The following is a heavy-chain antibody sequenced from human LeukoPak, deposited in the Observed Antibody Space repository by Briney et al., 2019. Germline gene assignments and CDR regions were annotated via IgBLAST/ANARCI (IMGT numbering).Heavy chain of an antibody. D-gene: IGHD2-15*01. V-gene: IGHV3-7*03. CDR1: GFTFSNYW. CDR3: ATGWLDH. J-gene: IGHJ4*02. Sequence: GGSLRISCAASGFTFSNYWMSWVRQAPGKGLEWVANIKEDGSGKYYVDSVKGRFTISRDHAKDSLYLQMNSLRVEDTAVYYCATGWLDHWGQGALVTVSS. CDR2: IKEDGSGK.